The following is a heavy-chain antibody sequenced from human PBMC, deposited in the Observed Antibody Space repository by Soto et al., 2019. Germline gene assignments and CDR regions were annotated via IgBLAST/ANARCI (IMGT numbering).Heavy chain of an antibody. Sequence: PSETLSLTCAVYGGSFSGYYWIWIRQPPGKGLEWIGEINHSGSTNYNPSLKSRVTISVDTSKNQFSLKLSSVTAADTAVYYCASARRRRGGQPLLYPPRLNDYWGQGTLVTVSS. J-gene: IGHJ4*02. CDR3: ASARRRRGGQPLLYPPRLNDY. CDR2: INHSGST. D-gene: IGHD2-2*02. CDR1: GGSFSGYY. V-gene: IGHV4-34*01.